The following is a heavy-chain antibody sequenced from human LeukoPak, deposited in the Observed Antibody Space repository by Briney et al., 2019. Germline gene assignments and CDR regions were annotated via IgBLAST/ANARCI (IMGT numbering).Heavy chain of an antibody. Sequence: GGSLRLSCAASGFTFSTYAMSWVRQAPGKGLEWVSAVGGSGDNTYYADSVKGRFTISRDNSKNTLYLQMNSLRAEDTAVYYCAKGIGLGDYDILTGSDYFDYWGQGTLVTVSS. V-gene: IGHV3-23*01. CDR2: VGGSGDNT. CDR1: GFTFSTYA. D-gene: IGHD3-9*01. J-gene: IGHJ4*02. CDR3: AKGIGLGDYDILTGSDYFDY.